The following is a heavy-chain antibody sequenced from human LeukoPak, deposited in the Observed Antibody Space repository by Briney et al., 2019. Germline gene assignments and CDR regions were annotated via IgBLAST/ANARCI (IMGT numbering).Heavy chain of an antibody. V-gene: IGHV3-48*02. D-gene: IGHD6-19*01. J-gene: IGHJ4*01. CDR2: ISTSGSTV. CDR1: GFTLSGYS. CDR3: ARGGVHIAVAGLYFDY. Sequence: GGSLRLSCAASGFTLSGYSMNWVRQAPGKGLEWVSYISTSGSTVYYADSVKGRFTISRDNAKNSLYLQMNSLRDEDTAVYYCARGGVHIAVAGLYFDYWGHGTMVTVSS.